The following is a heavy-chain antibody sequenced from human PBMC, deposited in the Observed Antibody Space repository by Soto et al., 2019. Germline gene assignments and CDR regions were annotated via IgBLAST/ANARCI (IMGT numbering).Heavy chain of an antibody. J-gene: IGHJ5*02. CDR3: ARSLGGCMSTSCYNNWFDP. CDR1: GYTFTSYG. D-gene: IGHD2-2*01. Sequence: QVQLVQSGAEVKKPGASVKVSCKASGYTFTSYGISWVRQAPGQGLEWMGWISAYNGNTNYAQKLQGRVTMTTDTSTSTAYMELRSLKSDDTAVYYCARSLGGCMSTSCYNNWFDPWGQGTLVTVSS. V-gene: IGHV1-18*01. CDR2: ISAYNGNT.